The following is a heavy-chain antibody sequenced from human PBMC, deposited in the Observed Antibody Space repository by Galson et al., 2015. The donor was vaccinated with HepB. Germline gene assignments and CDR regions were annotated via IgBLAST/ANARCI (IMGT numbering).Heavy chain of an antibody. D-gene: IGHD5-12*01. Sequence: SLRLSCAASGFTFSSYAMHWVRQAAGKGLDFVSAISSHGDSTYYADSVKGRFTISRDNSKNTLYLQMSSLRAEDTALYYCVKCQQGYSGYDYLDYWGQGTTVTVSS. CDR2: ISSHGDST. CDR1: GFTFSSYA. J-gene: IGHJ4*03. CDR3: VKCQQGYSGYDYLDY. V-gene: IGHV3-64D*06.